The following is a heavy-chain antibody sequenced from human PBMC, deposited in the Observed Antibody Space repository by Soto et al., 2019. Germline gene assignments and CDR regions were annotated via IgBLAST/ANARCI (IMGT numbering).Heavy chain of an antibody. J-gene: IGHJ4*02. CDR1: GGTFSSYT. D-gene: IGHD1-26*01. V-gene: IGHV1-69*02. CDR2: IIPILGIA. Sequence: ASVKVSCKASGGTFSSYTISWVRQAPGQGLEWMGRIIPILGIANYAQKFQGRVTITADKSTSTAYMELSSLRSEDTAVYYCARARGSGSYPLDYWGQGTLVTVSS. CDR3: ARARGSGSYPLDY.